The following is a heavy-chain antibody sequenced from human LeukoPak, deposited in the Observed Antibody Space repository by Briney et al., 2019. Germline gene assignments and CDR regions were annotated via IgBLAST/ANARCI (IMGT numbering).Heavy chain of an antibody. J-gene: IGHJ4*02. CDR1: GYNFPSYW. D-gene: IGHD6-19*01. CDR2: MHPGDSDT. V-gene: IGHV5-51*01. Sequence: GESLKISCKGSGYNFPSYWIGWVRRMPGKGLEWMGIMHPGDSDTRYSPSFQGQVTISADKSITTAYLQWSSLKASDTAMYYCARHGSDIAVAGTSYDYWGQGTLVTVSS. CDR3: ARHGSDIAVAGTSYDY.